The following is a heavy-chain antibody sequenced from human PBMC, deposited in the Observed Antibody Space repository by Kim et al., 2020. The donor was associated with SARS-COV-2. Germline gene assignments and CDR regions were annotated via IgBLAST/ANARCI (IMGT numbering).Heavy chain of an antibody. Sequence: DSVQGRFTISRDHSKNSLYLQMNSLRGEDTAVYYCARDDTDDYSSGYYYDWGQGTLVTVFS. V-gene: IGHV3-30*07. J-gene: IGHJ4*02. CDR3: ARDDTDDYSSGYYYD. D-gene: IGHD3-22*01.